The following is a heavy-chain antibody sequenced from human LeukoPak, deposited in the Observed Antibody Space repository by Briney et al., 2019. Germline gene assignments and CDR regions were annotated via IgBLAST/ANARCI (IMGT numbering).Heavy chain of an antibody. D-gene: IGHD2-2*01. Sequence: SSETLSLTCAVYGGSFSGYYWSWIRQPPGKGLEWIGEINHSGSTNYNPSLKSRVTISVDTSKNQFSLKLGSVTAADTAVYYCARVRGYCSSTSCYYPFDPWGQGTLVTVSS. CDR1: GGSFSGYY. CDR3: ARVRGYCSSTSCYYPFDP. CDR2: INHSGST. V-gene: IGHV4-34*01. J-gene: IGHJ5*02.